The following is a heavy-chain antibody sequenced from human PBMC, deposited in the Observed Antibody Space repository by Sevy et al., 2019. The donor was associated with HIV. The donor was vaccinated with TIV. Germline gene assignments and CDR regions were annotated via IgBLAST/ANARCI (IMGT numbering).Heavy chain of an antibody. CDR3: ARAGLNPAFGY. CDR2: ISYDGSNK. V-gene: IGHV3-30-3*01. Sequence: GGSLRLSCAASGFTFSSYAMHWVRQAPGKGLEWVAVISYDGSNKYYADSVKGRFTISRDNSKNTLYLQMNSLRAEDTAVYYCARAGLNPAFGYWGQGTLVTVSS. CDR1: GFTFSSYA. J-gene: IGHJ4*02.